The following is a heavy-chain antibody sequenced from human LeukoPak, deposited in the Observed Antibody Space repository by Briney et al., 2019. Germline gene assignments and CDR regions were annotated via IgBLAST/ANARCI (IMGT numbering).Heavy chain of an antibody. CDR3: AREYYYDSSGESFDY. D-gene: IGHD3-22*01. V-gene: IGHV1-2*02. Sequence: ASVKVSCKASGYTFTGYYMHWVRQAPGQGLEWMGWINPNSGGTNYAQKFQGRVTMTRDTSISTAYMELSRLRSDDTAVYYCAREYYYDSSGESFDYWGQGTLVTASS. CDR2: INPNSGGT. J-gene: IGHJ4*02. CDR1: GYTFTGYY.